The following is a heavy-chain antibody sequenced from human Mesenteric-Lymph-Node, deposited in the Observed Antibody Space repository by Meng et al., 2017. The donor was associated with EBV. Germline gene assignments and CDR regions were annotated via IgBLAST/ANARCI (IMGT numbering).Heavy chain of an antibody. Sequence: GKRLVEACVTLVRTFVVVGCFLSRSRFYWGWIRQPPGKGLQWNGCISLSGSTYSNPSLQNRVTISVDTSKTQFSLKLSSVTAADTAVYYCARGCLETAMVDYYFDYWGQGTLVTVSS. J-gene: IGHJ4*02. D-gene: IGHD5-18*01. V-gene: IGHV4-39*07. CDR1: GCFLSRSRFY. CDR3: ARGCLETAMVDYYFDY. CDR2: ISLSGST.